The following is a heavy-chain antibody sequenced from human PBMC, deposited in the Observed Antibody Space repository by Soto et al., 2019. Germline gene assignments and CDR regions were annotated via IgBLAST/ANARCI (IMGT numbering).Heavy chain of an antibody. D-gene: IGHD3-10*01. CDR2: INHSGSA. V-gene: IGHV4-34*01. CDR1: GGSLSGNY. J-gene: IGHJ4*02. Sequence: QVLLQQWGAGLLKPSETLSLTCAVYGGSLSGNYWTWIRQSPGKGLEWIGNINHSGSAIYNPSLKSRVTISVGTSNNQFFRELSSVTAADTAVYYCARARADYYGSENYYKGGFYYFDHWGQGTRVTVSS. CDR3: ARARADYYGSENYYKGGFYYFDH.